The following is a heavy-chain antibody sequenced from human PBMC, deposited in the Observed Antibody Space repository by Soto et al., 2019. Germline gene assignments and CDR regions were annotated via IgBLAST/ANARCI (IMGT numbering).Heavy chain of an antibody. CDR2: IYRSNAET. J-gene: IGHJ4*02. CDR3: ARQAYHYDTYSFGY. CDR1: SYNFAVYG. D-gene: IGHD3-22*01. V-gene: IGHV5-51*01. Sequence: GGSLGPSWNAPSYNFAVYGIGWGRQRHGKGLEWMGLIYRSNAETRCSPAFQGQGTLAAAKSLFNAYLQWSSLKAWDTAIYYCARQAYHYDTYSFGYWGQGTRVTVSS.